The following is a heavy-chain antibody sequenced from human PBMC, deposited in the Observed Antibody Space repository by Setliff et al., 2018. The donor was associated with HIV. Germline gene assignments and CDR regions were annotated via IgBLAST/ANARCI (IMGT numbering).Heavy chain of an antibody. CDR3: AKGPRGLGLRYYFDF. J-gene: IGHJ4*02. CDR2: INHSGIT. CDR1: GGSFSASY. D-gene: IGHD3-10*01. V-gene: IGHV4-34*01. Sequence: SETLSLTCDVYGGSFSASYWSWIRQAPGKGLEWIGEINHSGITHFNPSLDTRVTMFADTSKNQFSLRLSPVTAADRAIYYCAKGPRGLGLRYYFDFWAQGSQVTVSS.